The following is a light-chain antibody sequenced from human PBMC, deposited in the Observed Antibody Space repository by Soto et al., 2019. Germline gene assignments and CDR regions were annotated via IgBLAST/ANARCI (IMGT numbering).Light chain of an antibody. V-gene: IGLV2-14*01. CDR1: SIDVGGYNY. CDR3: QSYDSSLSGWV. CDR2: EVS. J-gene: IGLJ3*02. Sequence: QSALTQPASVSGSPGQSITISCTGTSIDVGGYNYVSWYQHHPGKAPKLMIYEVSNRPSGVPDRFSGSKSGASASLAITGLQADDEADYYCQSYDSSLSGWVFGGGTKLTVL.